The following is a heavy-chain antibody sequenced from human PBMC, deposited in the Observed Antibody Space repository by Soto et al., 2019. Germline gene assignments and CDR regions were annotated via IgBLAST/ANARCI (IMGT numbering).Heavy chain of an antibody. CDR3: SRGRSGQIVVFY. Sequence: ASVKVSCKASGYTFTGHYIHWVRQAPEQGPEWMGEVGPESGATRYAEKFQGRVTMTLDTSITTVYMELKNLSPDDTAVYYCSRGRSGQIVVFYWGQGTLVTVSS. V-gene: IGHV1-2*02. CDR1: GYTFTGHY. J-gene: IGHJ4*02. CDR2: VGPESGAT. D-gene: IGHD1-26*01.